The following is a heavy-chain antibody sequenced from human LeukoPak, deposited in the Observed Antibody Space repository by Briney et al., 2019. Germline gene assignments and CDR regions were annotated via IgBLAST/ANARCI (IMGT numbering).Heavy chain of an antibody. CDR1: GGTFSSYA. V-gene: IGHV1-69*05. Sequence: SVKVSCKASGGTFSSYAISWVRQAPGQGLEWMGRIIPIFGTANYAQKFQGRVTITTDESPSTAYMELSSLRAEDTAVYYCARVTGTTFILNYWGQGTLVPSPQ. CDR3: ARVTGTTFILNY. J-gene: IGHJ4*02. CDR2: IIPIFGTA. D-gene: IGHD1-7*01.